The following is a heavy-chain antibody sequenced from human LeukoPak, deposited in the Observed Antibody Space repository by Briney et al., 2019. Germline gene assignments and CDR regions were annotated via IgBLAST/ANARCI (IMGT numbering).Heavy chain of an antibody. V-gene: IGHV1-2*04. D-gene: IGHD6-13*01. CDR3: ARDLGLYSSSWYAAFDI. CDR1: GYTFTGYY. J-gene: IGHJ3*02. Sequence: ASVKVSCKAPGYTFTGYYMHWVRQAPGQGLEWMGWINPNSGGTNYAQKFQGWVTMTRDTSISTAYMELSRLRSDDTAVYYCARDLGLYSSSWYAAFDIWGQGTMVTVSS. CDR2: INPNSGGT.